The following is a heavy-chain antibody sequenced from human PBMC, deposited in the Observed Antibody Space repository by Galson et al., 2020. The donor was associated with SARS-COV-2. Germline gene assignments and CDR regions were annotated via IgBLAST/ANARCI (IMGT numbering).Heavy chain of an antibody. CDR3: ARGGGGYSGYFFDY. V-gene: IGHV4-30-2*01. D-gene: IGHD5-12*01. Sequence: SETLSLTCAVSGGSISSGGYSWSWIRQPPGKGLEWIGYIYHSGSTYYNPSLKSRVTISVDRSKNQFSLKLSSVTAADTAVYYCARGGGGYSGYFFDYWGQGTLVTVSS. CDR2: IYHSGST. CDR1: GGSISSGGYS. J-gene: IGHJ4*02.